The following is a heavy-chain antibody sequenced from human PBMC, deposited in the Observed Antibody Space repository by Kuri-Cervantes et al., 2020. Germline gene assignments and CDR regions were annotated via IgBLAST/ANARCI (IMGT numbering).Heavy chain of an antibody. D-gene: IGHD3-10*01. CDR3: AREQNTAYYGFPFDP. CDR2: INPSGGST. V-gene: IGHV1-46*01. J-gene: IGHJ5*02. Sequence: ASVKVSCKASGYTFTSYYMHWVRQAPGQGLEWMGIINPSGGSTSYAQEFQGRVTMTRDTSTSTVYMELSSLRSEDTAVYYCAREQNTAYYGFPFDPWGQGTLVTVSS. CDR1: GYTFTSYY.